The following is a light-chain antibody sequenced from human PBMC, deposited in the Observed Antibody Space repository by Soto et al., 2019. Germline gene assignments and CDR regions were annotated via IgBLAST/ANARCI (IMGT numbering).Light chain of an antibody. J-gene: IGKJ1*01. CDR1: LTISSW. V-gene: IGKV1-5*03. Sequence: DIQMTQSASYVSASVGDRVTMSWRASLTISSWLAWYQQKPGKAPKLLIYKASTLKSGVPSRFSGSGSGTDFTLTISRLEPEEFAVYYYKEYGSSGTFGQGTKVDIK. CDR3: KEYGSSGT. CDR2: KAS.